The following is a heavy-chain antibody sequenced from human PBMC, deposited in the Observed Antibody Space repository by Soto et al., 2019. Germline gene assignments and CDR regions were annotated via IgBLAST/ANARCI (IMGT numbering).Heavy chain of an antibody. CDR2: ISATGGGT. Sequence: HPGGSLRLSCAASGFKFSNYAISWVRQAPGKGLEWVSLISATGGGTYYADSVKGRFTISRDNSHNTLYLQVHSLTAEDTAVYYCAKDRRAGGNSAFYFDFWGQGAQVTVSS. CDR1: GFKFSNYA. J-gene: IGHJ4*02. D-gene: IGHD3-16*01. CDR3: AKDRRAGGNSAFYFDF. V-gene: IGHV3-23*01.